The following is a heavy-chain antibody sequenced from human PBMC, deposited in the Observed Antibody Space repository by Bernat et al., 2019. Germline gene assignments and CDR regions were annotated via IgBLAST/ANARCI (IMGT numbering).Heavy chain of an antibody. D-gene: IGHD7-27*01. J-gene: IGHJ4*02. CDR1: GFTFSSYG. CDR2: ISYDGTNK. Sequence: QVQLVESGGGVVQPGRSLRLSCAASGFTFSSYGMHWVRQAPGKGLEWVAVISYDGTNKYYAESVKGRFTISRDNSKNTLYLQMNSLRAEDTAVYYCAKGRPLGMPNRELDYWGQGTLVTVSS. V-gene: IGHV3-30*18. CDR3: AKGRPLGMPNRELDY.